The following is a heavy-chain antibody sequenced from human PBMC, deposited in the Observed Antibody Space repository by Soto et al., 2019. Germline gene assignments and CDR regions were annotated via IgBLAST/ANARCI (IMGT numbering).Heavy chain of an antibody. Sequence: QLRLQESGSGLVQPSQTLSLTCAVSGGSFTGGYSWTWIRQPPGKGLEWIGYIYHGGGIYYNPSLESRATMSLDRSKNQFSLKLTSVTAADTAMYFCARLTGDRDYWGQGALVTVSS. J-gene: IGHJ4*02. D-gene: IGHD3-9*01. V-gene: IGHV4-30-2*01. CDR2: IYHGGGI. CDR3: ARLTGDRDY. CDR1: GGSFTGGYS.